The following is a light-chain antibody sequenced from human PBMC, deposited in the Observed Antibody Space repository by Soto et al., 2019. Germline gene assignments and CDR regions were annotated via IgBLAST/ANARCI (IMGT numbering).Light chain of an antibody. CDR3: QQYGSSPPWT. CDR2: GAS. Sequence: EIVMTQSPVTLSVSPVERATLSCMASQSVSSSYLAWYQQKPGQAPRLLIYGASSRATGIPDRFSGSVSGTGFTLTISRLEPEDFAVYYCQQYGSSPPWTFGQGTKVDNK. J-gene: IGKJ1*01. CDR1: QSVSSSY. V-gene: IGKV3-20*01.